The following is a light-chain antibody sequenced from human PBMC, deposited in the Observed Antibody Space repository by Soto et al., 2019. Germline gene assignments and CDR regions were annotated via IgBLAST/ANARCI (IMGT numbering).Light chain of an antibody. V-gene: IGKV1-5*01. CDR3: QQYNSYSPRT. CDR1: QSISSW. CDR2: DAS. J-gene: IGKJ1*01. Sequence: DIQMTQSPSTLSASVGDRVTITCRASQSISSWLAWYQQKPGKAPKLLIYDASSLESGVPSRFSGSGSGTEFTLNISSLQPDDVATYYCQQYNSYSPRTFGQGTKVEIK.